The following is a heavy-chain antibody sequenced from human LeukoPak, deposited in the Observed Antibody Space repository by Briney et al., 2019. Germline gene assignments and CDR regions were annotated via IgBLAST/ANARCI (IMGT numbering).Heavy chain of an antibody. CDR3: ARTNYYDSSGYYYYYYGMDV. D-gene: IGHD3-22*01. J-gene: IGHJ6*02. CDR1: GFTFSSYS. Sequence: GGSLRLSCAASGFTFSSYSMNWVRQAPGKGLEWVSSISSSSYIYYADSVKGRFTISRDNAKNSLYLQMNSLRAEDTAVYYCARTNYYDSSGYYYYYYGMDVWGQGTTVTVSS. V-gene: IGHV3-21*01. CDR2: ISSSSYI.